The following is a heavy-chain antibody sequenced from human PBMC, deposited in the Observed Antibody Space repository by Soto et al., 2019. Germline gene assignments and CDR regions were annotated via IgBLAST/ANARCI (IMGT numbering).Heavy chain of an antibody. D-gene: IGHD3-22*01. CDR3: TRDPRNYYDSIGSANWFDP. Sequence: SVKVSCKASGDTFSTYIISWVLQAPGQGLEWLGCIIPILGTPSYAQRFQGRVTITADKSTSTAYMELSSLRSEDTAVYYCTRDPRNYYDSIGSANWFDPWGQATLVTVSS. J-gene: IGHJ5*02. CDR2: IIPILGTP. CDR1: GDTFSTYI. V-gene: IGHV1-69*08.